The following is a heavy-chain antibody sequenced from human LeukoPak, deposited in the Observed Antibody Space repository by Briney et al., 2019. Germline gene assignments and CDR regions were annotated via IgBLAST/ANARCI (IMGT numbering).Heavy chain of an antibody. CDR1: GYSFTNYD. V-gene: IGHV1-8*01. CDR3: ARDGRSTAGGTRGFYYYMDV. J-gene: IGHJ6*03. Sequence: ASVKVSCKASGYSFTNYDINWVRQATGQGLEWMGWMNPNSGNTGFAQKFQGRVTMTRNTSINTAYMELSSMRSEDTAVYYCARDGRSTAGGTRGFYYYMDVWGQGTTVTISS. CDR2: MNPNSGNT. D-gene: IGHD6-13*01.